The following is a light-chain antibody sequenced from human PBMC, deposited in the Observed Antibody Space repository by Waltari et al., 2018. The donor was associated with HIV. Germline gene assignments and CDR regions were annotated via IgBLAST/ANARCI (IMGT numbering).Light chain of an antibody. CDR3: QQYNDWLLVT. CDR1: QTGSNN. V-gene: IGKV3-15*01. Sequence: EIVLTQSPATLSVSPGQRATLSCRASQTGSNNLAWYQQKPGQRPRLLIYGASARATVIPARFRVSGSGTEFTLTVSSLQSEDFAVYDCQQYNDWLLVTFGQGTRLEIE. CDR2: GAS. J-gene: IGKJ5*01.